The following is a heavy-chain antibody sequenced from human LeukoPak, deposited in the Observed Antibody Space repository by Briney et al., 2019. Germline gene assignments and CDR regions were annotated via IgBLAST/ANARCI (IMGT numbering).Heavy chain of an antibody. CDR1: GGSINSDSYY. D-gene: IGHD6-19*01. Sequence: SETLSLTCTVSGGSINSDSYYRGWIRQPPGKGLEWIATISYRGSIYYNPSLKSRITISVDTSKDQISLRLRSVTAADTAVFYCARQLGSGLDYWGQGTPVTVSS. J-gene: IGHJ4*02. V-gene: IGHV4-39*01. CDR2: ISYRGSI. CDR3: ARQLGSGLDY.